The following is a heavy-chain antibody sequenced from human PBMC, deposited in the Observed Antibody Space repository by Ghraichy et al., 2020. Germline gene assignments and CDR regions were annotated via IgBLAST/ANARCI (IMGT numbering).Heavy chain of an antibody. CDR1: GYTFTNFY. CDR3: ARGAKEGGIFYLDP. D-gene: IGHD2-21*01. Sequence: ASVKVSCEASGYTFTNFYIHWVRQAPGQGLEWMGTLNPSSGLTTFARKFQSRVTMTRDTSKSTAYLGLSNLRSEDTAVYYCARGAKEGGIFYLDPWGQGTLVTVS. CDR2: LNPSSGLT. V-gene: IGHV1-46*01. J-gene: IGHJ5*02.